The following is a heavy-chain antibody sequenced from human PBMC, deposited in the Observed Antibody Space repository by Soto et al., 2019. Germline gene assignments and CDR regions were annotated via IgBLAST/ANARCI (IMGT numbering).Heavy chain of an antibody. Sequence: ASVKVSCKVSGYTLTELSMHWVRQAPGKGLEWMGGFDPEDGETIYAQKFQGRVTMTEDTSTDTAYMEPSSLRSEDTAMYYCATSYSSGFNWFDPWGQGTLVTVSS. D-gene: IGHD6-19*01. CDR1: GYTLTELS. J-gene: IGHJ5*02. V-gene: IGHV1-24*01. CDR3: ATSYSSGFNWFDP. CDR2: FDPEDGET.